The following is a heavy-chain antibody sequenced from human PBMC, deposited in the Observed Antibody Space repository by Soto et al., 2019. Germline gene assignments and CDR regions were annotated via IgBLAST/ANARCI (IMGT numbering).Heavy chain of an antibody. CDR2: ISAGGGRS. V-gene: IGHV3-23*01. J-gene: IGHJ4*02. D-gene: IGHD5-12*01. CDR1: GFSFSSYA. Sequence: VQLLESGGGLVQPGGSLRLSCAASGFSFSSYAMVWVRQAPGQGLEWVSVISAGGGRSYFADNVKGRLTTSRDNSKNVLPLELISLRAEDTGTNFCANISIEYSASVANWGQGTRVLVPS. CDR3: ANISIEYSASVAN.